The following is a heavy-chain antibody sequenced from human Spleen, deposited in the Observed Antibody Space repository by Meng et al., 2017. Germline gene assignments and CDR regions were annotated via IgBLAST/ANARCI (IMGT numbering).Heavy chain of an antibody. CDR1: GITFRNAW. V-gene: IGHV4-34*01. Sequence: ESLKISCVASGITFRNAWMNWVRQPPGKGLEWIGEINHSGNTNYNPSLKSRVTISVDTSKSQLSLKLRSVTAADTAVYYCARVRSNYYYYGMDLWGQGTTVTVSS. CDR3: ARVRSNYYYYGMDL. J-gene: IGHJ6*02. CDR2: INHSGNT.